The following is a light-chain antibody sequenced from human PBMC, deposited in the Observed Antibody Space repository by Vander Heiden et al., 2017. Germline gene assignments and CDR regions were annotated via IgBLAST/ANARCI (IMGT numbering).Light chain of an antibody. V-gene: IGLV4-69*01. CDR3: QTWGTGIRV. Sequence: QVVLTQSPSASPSLGAPVKLNCTLTSGHSSYAIAWQQQQPEKGPQYLMKVNNDGSHTKGDGIPDRFSGSSAGTERYLTISSLQDEDEADYYCQTWGTGIRVFGGGTKLTVL. J-gene: IGLJ3*02. CDR1: SGHSSYA. CDR2: VNNDGSH.